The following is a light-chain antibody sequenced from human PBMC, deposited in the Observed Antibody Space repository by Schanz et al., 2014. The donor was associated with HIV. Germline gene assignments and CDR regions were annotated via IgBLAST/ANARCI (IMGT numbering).Light chain of an antibody. CDR2: ADY. V-gene: IGLV1-51*01. CDR3: QSYDSSLSGPRV. CDR1: ALNLGHNF. J-gene: IGLJ2*01. Sequence: QSLLTQPPSVSAAPGQRVTISCSGGALNLGHNFVSWYQQFPGTAPKLLIFADYQRPSEIPDRISGSKTGTSATLAITGLQAEDEADYYCQSYDSSLSGPRVFGGGTKLTVL.